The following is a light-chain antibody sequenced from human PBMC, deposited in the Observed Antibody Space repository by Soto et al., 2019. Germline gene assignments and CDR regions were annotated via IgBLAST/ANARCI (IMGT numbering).Light chain of an antibody. Sequence: EIVLTQSPATLFFFPGERATLSCRASQGFSSYLAWYQQKPGQAPRLLIYDASNRATGIPARFSGSGSGTDFTLTISSLEPEDFAVYYCQQRSNWPITFGQGTRPEIK. CDR1: QGFSSY. CDR3: QQRSNWPIT. CDR2: DAS. J-gene: IGKJ5*01. V-gene: IGKV3-11*01.